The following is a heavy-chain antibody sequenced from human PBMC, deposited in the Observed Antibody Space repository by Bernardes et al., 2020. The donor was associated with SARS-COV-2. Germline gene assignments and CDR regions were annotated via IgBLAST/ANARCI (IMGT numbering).Heavy chain of an antibody. D-gene: IGHD7-27*01. Sequence: ASVKVSCKASGYTFTTYAMHWVRRAPGQRLEWMGWINTGNGNTKYSQKFQGRVTITRDTSASTAYMELNSLRSEDTAVYYCAKAGAGGDALNWFDPWGQGTLVTVSS. CDR1: GYTFTTYA. J-gene: IGHJ5*02. CDR3: AKAGAGGDALNWFDP. CDR2: INTGNGNT. V-gene: IGHV1-3*04.